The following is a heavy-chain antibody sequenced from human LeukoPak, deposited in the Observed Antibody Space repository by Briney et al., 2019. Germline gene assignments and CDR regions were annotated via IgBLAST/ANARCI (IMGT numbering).Heavy chain of an antibody. D-gene: IGHD3-10*01. CDR1: GGSISSGSYY. Sequence: PSETLSLTCTVSGGSISSGSYYWSWIRQPAGKGLEWIGRFHTSGSTNYNPSLKSRVTISGDTSKNQFSLKLSSVTAADTAIYYCARGFGELPLDYWGQGTLVTVSS. J-gene: IGHJ4*02. CDR2: FHTSGST. V-gene: IGHV4-61*02. CDR3: ARGFGELPLDY.